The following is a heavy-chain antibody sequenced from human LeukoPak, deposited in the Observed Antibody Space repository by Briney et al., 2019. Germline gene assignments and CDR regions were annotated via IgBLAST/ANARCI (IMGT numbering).Heavy chain of an antibody. CDR1: GGSISSYY. J-gene: IGHJ3*02. CDR2: IYYSGST. Sequence: SETLSLTCTVSGGSISSYYWSWIRQPPGKGLEWIGYIYYSGSTNYNPSLKSRVTISVDTSKNQFSLKLSSVTAADTAVYYCAREPLAVVITTNAFDIWGQGTMVTVSS. V-gene: IGHV4-59*12. CDR3: AREPLAVVITTNAFDI. D-gene: IGHD3-22*01.